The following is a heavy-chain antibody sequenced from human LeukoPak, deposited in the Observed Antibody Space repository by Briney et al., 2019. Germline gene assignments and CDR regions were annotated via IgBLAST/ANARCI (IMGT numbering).Heavy chain of an antibody. V-gene: IGHV3-23*01. CDR3: AKAHAFVGANYFDY. J-gene: IGHJ4*02. CDR2: IGDTT. D-gene: IGHD1-26*01. CDR1: GFTFSTYA. Sequence: TGGSLRLSCAASGFTFSTYAMSWVRQAPGKGLEWVSAIGDTTYYADSVKGRFTISRDNSKNTLYLQMDNLRAEDAAIYYCAKAHAFVGANYFDYWGQGTLVTVSS.